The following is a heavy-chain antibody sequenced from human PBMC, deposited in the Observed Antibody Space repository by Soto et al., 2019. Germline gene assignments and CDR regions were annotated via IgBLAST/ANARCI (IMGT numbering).Heavy chain of an antibody. V-gene: IGHV4-4*07. CDR2: IYTSGST. CDR1: GGSISSYY. CDR3: ARGGIIGTPPDY. J-gene: IGHJ4*02. D-gene: IGHD1-7*01. Sequence: SETLSLTCTVSGGSISSYYWSWIRQPAGKGLEWIGRIYTSGSTNYNPSLKSRVTMSVDTSKNQFSLKLSSVTASDTAMYFCARGGIIGTPPDYWGQGTQVTVSS.